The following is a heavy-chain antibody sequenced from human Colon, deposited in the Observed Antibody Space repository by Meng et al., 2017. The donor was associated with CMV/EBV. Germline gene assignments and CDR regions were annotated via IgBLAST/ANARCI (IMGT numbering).Heavy chain of an antibody. V-gene: IGHV4-30-2*01. CDR2: ISHSGTI. J-gene: IGHJ2*01. D-gene: IGHD3-9*01. CDR3: ARATRYDILTGYYWYFDV. CDR1: ISSSDYS. Sequence: ISSSDYSWTWIRQPPGKGLEWIGYISHSGTIYYNPSLKTRVIISLDRSKNQFSLKLTSVTAADTAVYYCARATRYDILTGYYWYFDVWGRGTLVTVSS.